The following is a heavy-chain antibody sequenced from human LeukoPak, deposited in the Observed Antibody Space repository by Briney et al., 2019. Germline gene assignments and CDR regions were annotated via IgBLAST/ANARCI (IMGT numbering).Heavy chain of an antibody. V-gene: IGHV4-4*02. D-gene: IGHD3-16*01. CDR2: VYHSGST. CDR3: AGGVFYTLGRTGWFDP. Sequence: SGTLSLTCTVSGGSISGTNWWSWVRQPPGKGLEWIGEVYHSGSTNYNPSLKSRVTMSVDKSKNHFSLKLNSVTAADTAIYYYAGGVFYTLGRTGWFDPWGQGALVTVSS. CDR1: GGSISGTNW. J-gene: IGHJ5*02.